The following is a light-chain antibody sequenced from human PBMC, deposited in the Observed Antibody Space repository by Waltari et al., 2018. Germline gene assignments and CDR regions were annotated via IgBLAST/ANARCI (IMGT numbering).Light chain of an antibody. CDR2: ANN. Sequence: QSVLTQPPSVSAAPGQKGTISCSGSSSNIGDNYVSWYQQLPGTAPKPLIYANNKRPSAIPDRFSGSKSGTSATLGITGLQTGDEADYYCGTWDSSLSAVVFGGGTKLTVL. V-gene: IGLV1-51*01. CDR1: SSNIGDNY. CDR3: GTWDSSLSAVV. J-gene: IGLJ2*01.